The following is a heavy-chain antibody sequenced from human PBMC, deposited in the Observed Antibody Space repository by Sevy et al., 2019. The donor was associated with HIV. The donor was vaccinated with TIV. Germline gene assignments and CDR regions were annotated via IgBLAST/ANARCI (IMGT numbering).Heavy chain of an antibody. CDR1: GFTFSSYS. CDR3: ARGEQWLSFNY. V-gene: IGHV3-53*01. D-gene: IGHD6-19*01. CDR2: IYGNNST. J-gene: IGHJ4*02. Sequence: GGSLRLSCAASGFTFSSYSMNWVRQAPGKGLEWVSVIYGNNSTYYADFVKGRFTISRDNSKNTLYLQMNSLRVEDTAIYYCARGEQWLSFNYWGQGTLVTVFS.